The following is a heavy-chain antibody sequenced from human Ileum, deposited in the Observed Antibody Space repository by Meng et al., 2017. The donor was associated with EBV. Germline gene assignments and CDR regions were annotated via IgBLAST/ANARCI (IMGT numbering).Heavy chain of an antibody. CDR3: ARWAFIYSYGFDH. CDR2: IYHSGGT. Sequence: QRQLKESGPGLVKPSGTLSPTCAVSAASITESNSWSWVRQPPGKGLEWIGEIYHSGGTNYNPSLKSRVTISVDKSKNQISLKLNSVTAADTAVYYCARWAFIYSYGFDHWGQGTLVTVSS. J-gene: IGHJ4*02. D-gene: IGHD5-18*01. V-gene: IGHV4-4*02. CDR1: AASITESNS.